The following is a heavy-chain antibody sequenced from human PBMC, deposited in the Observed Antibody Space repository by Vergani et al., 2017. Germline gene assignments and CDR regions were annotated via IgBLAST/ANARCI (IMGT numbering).Heavy chain of an antibody. J-gene: IGHJ6*02. V-gene: IGHV1-69*01. CDR3: ARAHYYGSGSYYNEGNYYYYGMDV. Sequence: QVQLVQSGAEVKKPGSSVKVSCKASGGTFSSYAISWVRQAPGQGLEWMGGIIPIFGTANYAQKFQGRVTITADESTSTAYMELSSLRSEDKAVYYCARAHYYGSGSYYNEGNYYYYGMDVWGQGTTVTVSS. D-gene: IGHD3-10*01. CDR2: IIPIFGTA. CDR1: GGTFSSYA.